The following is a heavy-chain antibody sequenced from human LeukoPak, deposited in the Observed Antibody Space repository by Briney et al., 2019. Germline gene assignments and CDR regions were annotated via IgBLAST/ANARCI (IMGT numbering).Heavy chain of an antibody. CDR2: IYYSGGT. CDR3: ARFRNTAMDYYYYGMDV. D-gene: IGHD5-18*01. Sequence: PSETLSLTCTVSGGSISSYYWSWIRQPPGKGLEWIGYIYYSGGTNYNPSLKSRVTISVDTSKNQFSLKLSSVTAADTAVYYCARFRNTAMDYYYYGMDVWGQGTTVTVSS. CDR1: GGSISSYY. J-gene: IGHJ6*02. V-gene: IGHV4-59*01.